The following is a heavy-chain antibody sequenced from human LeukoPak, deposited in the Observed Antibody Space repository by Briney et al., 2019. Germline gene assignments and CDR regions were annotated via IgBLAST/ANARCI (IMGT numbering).Heavy chain of an antibody. CDR2: IYYSGST. Sequence: SETLSLTCTVSGRSISSYYWSWIRQPPGKGLEWIGYIYYSGSTNYNPSLKSRVTISVDTSKNQFSLKLSSVTAADTAVYYCARVRGSGSYYNPLKYNWFDPWGQGTLVTVSP. V-gene: IGHV4-59*01. D-gene: IGHD3-10*01. J-gene: IGHJ5*02. CDR3: ARVRGSGSYYNPLKYNWFDP. CDR1: GRSISSYY.